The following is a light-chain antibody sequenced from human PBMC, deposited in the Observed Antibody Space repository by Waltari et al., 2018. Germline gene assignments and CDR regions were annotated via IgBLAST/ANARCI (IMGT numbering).Light chain of an antibody. Sequence: MMTQSPLSLAVTPGEPAPIPCRSSPSLHHTNGYLYLDWYQQKPGQSPQLLIYVGSFRACGVPDRFSGSGSGTDFTLKISRVEAEDVGIYYCKQTRRTPPFIFGPGTKVDIK. CDR3: KQTRRTPPFI. CDR1: PSLHHTNGYLY. CDR2: VGS. V-gene: IGKV2-28*01. J-gene: IGKJ3*01.